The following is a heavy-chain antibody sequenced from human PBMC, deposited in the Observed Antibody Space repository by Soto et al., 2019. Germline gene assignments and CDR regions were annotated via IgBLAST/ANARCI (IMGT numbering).Heavy chain of an antibody. CDR3: ARERRMPDGSYYYFDY. CDR1: GGSIGINNW. Sequence: SETLSLTCAVSGGSIGINNWWSWVRQSPGKGLEWIGDIYHSGSTTYNPSLTSRVTISVDKSKNQFSLKLASVTAADTAIYYCARERRMPDGSYYYFDYWGQGALVTVSS. J-gene: IGHJ4*02. D-gene: IGHD3-10*01. V-gene: IGHV4-4*02. CDR2: IYHSGST.